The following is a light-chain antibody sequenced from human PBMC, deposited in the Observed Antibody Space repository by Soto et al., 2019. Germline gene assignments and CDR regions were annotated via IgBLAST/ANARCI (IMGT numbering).Light chain of an antibody. CDR1: QRVSSSY. V-gene: IGKV3-20*01. CDR3: QQYGSPPIT. J-gene: IGKJ5*01. CDR2: GAS. Sequence: EIVMTQSPATLSVSPGERATLSCRASQRVSSSYLAWYQQKPGQAPRLLIYGASSRATGIPDRFSGSGSGTDFTLTISRLEPEDFAVYYCQQYGSPPITFGQGTRLEIK.